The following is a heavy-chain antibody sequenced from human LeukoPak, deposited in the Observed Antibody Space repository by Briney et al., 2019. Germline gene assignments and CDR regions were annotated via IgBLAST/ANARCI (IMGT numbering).Heavy chain of an antibody. D-gene: IGHD2-2*01. Sequence: SVKVSRKASGGTFSSYAISWVRQAPGQGLEWMGGIIPIFGTANYAQKFQGRVTITADESTSTAYMELSSLRSEDTAVYYCAREGPATAPFGYWGQGTLVTVSS. V-gene: IGHV1-69*13. CDR2: IIPIFGTA. CDR1: GGTFSSYA. J-gene: IGHJ4*02. CDR3: AREGPATAPFGY.